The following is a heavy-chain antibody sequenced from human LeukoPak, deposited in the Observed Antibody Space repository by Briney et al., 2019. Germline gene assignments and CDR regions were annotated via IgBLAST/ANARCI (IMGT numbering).Heavy chain of an antibody. J-gene: IGHJ5*02. CDR1: GDSISTYY. V-gene: IGHV4-59*12. D-gene: IGHD3-22*01. Sequence: PSETLSLTCTVSGDSISTYYWSWIRQPPGKGLEWIGYIYYRVTSDYNPSLKSRVTISVDTSKKQFSLKLSSVTAADTAVYYCAREKIGYYDGSGRGWFDPWGQGTLVTVSS. CDR2: IYYRVTS. CDR3: AREKIGYYDGSGRGWFDP.